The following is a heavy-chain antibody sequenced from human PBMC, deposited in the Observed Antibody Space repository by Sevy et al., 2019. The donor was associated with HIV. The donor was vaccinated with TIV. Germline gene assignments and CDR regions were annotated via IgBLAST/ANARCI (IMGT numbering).Heavy chain of an antibody. CDR2: ISYDGNNK. D-gene: IGHD3-16*01. Sequence: GGSLRLSCAASGFTFSSYAMHWVRQAPGKGLEWVAVISYDGNNKYHADSVKVRFTISRDNSKNTLYLQMNSLRAEDTAVYYCARDGSSGGLFLKDYYYFGMDVWGQGTTVTVSS. CDR3: ARDGSSGGLFLKDYYYFGMDV. J-gene: IGHJ6*02. CDR1: GFTFSSYA. V-gene: IGHV3-30*04.